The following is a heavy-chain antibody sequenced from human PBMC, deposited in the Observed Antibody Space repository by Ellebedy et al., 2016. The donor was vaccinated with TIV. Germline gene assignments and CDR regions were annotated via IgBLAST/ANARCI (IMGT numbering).Heavy chain of an antibody. D-gene: IGHD4-23*01. CDR1: GGSISSYY. CDR2: IYYSGST. J-gene: IGHJ4*02. V-gene: IGHV4-59*01. Sequence: MPSETLSLTCTVSGGSISSYYWSWIRQPPGKGLEWIGYIYYSGSTNYNPSLKSRVTISVDTSKNQFSLKLSSVTAADTAVYYCAREGPEYGGRPIDYWGQGTLVTVSS. CDR3: AREGPEYGGRPIDY.